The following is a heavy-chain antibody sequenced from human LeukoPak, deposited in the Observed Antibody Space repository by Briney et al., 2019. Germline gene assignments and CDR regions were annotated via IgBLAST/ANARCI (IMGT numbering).Heavy chain of an antibody. V-gene: IGHV4-39*01. J-gene: IGHJ5*02. D-gene: IGHD3-3*01. CDR3: ARSYYDFWSGYYRPNWFDP. CDR1: GGSISSSSYY. Sequence: SETLSLTCTVSGGSISSSSYYWGWIRQPPGKGREWNGSIYYSGSTYYNPSLKSRVTISVDTSKNQFSLKLSSVTAADTAVYYCARSYYDFWSGYYRPNWFDPWGQGTLVTVSS. CDR2: IYYSGST.